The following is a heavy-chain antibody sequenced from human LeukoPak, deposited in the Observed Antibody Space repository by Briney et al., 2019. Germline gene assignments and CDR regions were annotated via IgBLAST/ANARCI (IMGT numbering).Heavy chain of an antibody. J-gene: IGHJ6*02. CDR2: IIPLFGTA. CDR1: GGTFSNYA. CDR3: ARVAVAGQYYYYGMDV. V-gene: IGHV1-69*13. Sequence: SVKVSCKASGGTFSNYAINWVRQAPGPGLEWMGGIIPLFGTANYAQKFQGRVTITADESTSTAYMELSSLRSEDTAVYYCARVAVAGQYYYYGMDVWGQGTTVTVSS. D-gene: IGHD6-19*01.